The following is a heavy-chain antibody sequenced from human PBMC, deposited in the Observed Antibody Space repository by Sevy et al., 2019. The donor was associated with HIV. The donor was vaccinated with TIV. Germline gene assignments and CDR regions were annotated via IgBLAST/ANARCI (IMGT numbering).Heavy chain of an antibody. CDR2: ISYDGSNK. CDR3: ANVYYFDY. Sequence: GGSLRLSCAASGFTFSSYGMHWVRQAPGKGLEWVAVISYDGSNKYYADSVKGRFTISRDNSKNTLYLQMNILRAEDTAVYYCANVYYFDYWGQGTLVTVSS. V-gene: IGHV3-30*18. D-gene: IGHD3-16*01. CDR1: GFTFSSYG. J-gene: IGHJ4*02.